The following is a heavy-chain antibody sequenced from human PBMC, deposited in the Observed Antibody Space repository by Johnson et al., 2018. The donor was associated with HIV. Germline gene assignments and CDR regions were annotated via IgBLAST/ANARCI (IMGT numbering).Heavy chain of an antibody. CDR2: IDPDGDT. J-gene: IGHJ3*02. CDR3: ARRSIQSDGFDI. D-gene: IGHD4-11*01. CDR1: GFSLRTYD. Sequence: VQLVESGGGFVQPGGSLRLSCAASGFSLRTYDMHWVRQTTGRGLEWVSEIDPDGDTYYPGSVKGRFSTSRDNDRNSVHLQMNNLRADDTAVYYCARRSIQSDGFDIWGQGTMVTVSS. V-gene: IGHV3-13*01.